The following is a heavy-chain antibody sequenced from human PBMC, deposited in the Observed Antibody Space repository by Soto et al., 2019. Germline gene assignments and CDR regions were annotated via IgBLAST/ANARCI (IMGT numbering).Heavy chain of an antibody. J-gene: IGHJ4*02. V-gene: IGHV4-34*01. CDR2: INHSGST. D-gene: IGHD3-22*01. CDR1: GGSFSGYY. CDR3: ARGRETYYYDSSGYYALGY. Sequence: SETLSLTCAVYGGSFSGYYWIWIRQPPGKGLEWIGEINHSGSTNYNPSLKSRVTISVDTSKNQFSLKLSSVTAADTAVYYCARGRETYYYDSSGYYALGYWGQGTLVTVSS.